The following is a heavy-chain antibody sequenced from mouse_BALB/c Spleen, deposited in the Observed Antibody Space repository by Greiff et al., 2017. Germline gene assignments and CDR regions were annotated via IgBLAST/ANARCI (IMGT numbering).Heavy chain of an antibody. CDR2: IYPGSGGT. J-gene: IGHJ2*01. CDR1: GYTFTSYG. V-gene: IGHV1-77*01. Sequence: QVQLKQSGPELVKPGASVKISCKASGYTFTSYGINWVKQRPGQGLEWIGYIYPGSGGTAYNQKFKGKATLTADKSSSTVYMQLSSLTSEDSAIYFCARSGTTVVATDYFDYWGQGTTLTVSS. CDR3: ARSGTTVVATDYFDY. D-gene: IGHD1-1*01.